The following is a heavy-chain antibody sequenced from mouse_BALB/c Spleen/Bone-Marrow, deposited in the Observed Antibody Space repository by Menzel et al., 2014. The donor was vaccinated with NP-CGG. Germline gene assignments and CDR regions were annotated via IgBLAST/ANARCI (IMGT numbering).Heavy chain of an antibody. CDR3: ARRELRMGNYYAMDY. J-gene: IGHJ4*01. CDR1: GYTFTDYV. V-gene: IGHV1-77*01. D-gene: IGHD2-1*01. Sequence: VQVVESGPELVKPGASVKMSCKASGYTFTDYVISWVKQRTGQGLEWIGEIYPGSGSTYYNEKFKGKATLTADKSSNTAYMQLSSLTSEDSAVYFCARRELRMGNYYAMDYWGQGTSVTVSS. CDR2: IYPGSGST.